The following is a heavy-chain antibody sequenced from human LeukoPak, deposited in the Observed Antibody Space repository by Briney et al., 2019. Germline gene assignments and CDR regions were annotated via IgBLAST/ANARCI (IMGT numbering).Heavy chain of an antibody. J-gene: IGHJ3*02. Sequence: ASVKVSCKASGYTFTSYYLHWVRQAPGQGLEWMGWISAYNGNTNYAQKLQGRVTMTTDTSTSTAYMELRSLRSDDTAVYYCARTPFIVVVPAAIPRDAFDIWGQGTMVTVSS. D-gene: IGHD2-2*02. V-gene: IGHV1-18*04. CDR2: ISAYNGNT. CDR1: GYTFTSYY. CDR3: ARTPFIVVVPAAIPRDAFDI.